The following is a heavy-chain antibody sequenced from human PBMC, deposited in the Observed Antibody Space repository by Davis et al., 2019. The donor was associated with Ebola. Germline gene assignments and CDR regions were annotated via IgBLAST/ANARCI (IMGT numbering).Heavy chain of an antibody. CDR3: ARDGYSI. CDR2: VYYIGTT. J-gene: IGHJ3*02. Sequence: SETLSLTCTVSGGSIRNYYWNWIRQSPGKGLEWIGYVYYIGTTNYNPSLKSRLTISVDTSRNQFSLKLTSVTAADTAVYYCARDGYSIWGQGTMVTVSS. D-gene: IGHD2-15*01. CDR1: GGSIRNYY. V-gene: IGHV4-59*12.